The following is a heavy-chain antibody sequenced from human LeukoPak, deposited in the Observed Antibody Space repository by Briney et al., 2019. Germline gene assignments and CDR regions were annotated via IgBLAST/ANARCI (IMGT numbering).Heavy chain of an antibody. Sequence: GGSLRLSCVASQFTFSSYWMSWVRQAPGKGLEWVANIKQDGSEKYYVDSVKGRFTIYRDNAKNSLYLQMNSLRVEDAAVYYCARDKGSDEGSKFDHWGQGTLVTASS. CDR1: QFTFSSYW. CDR2: IKQDGSEK. V-gene: IGHV3-7*03. CDR3: ARDKGSDEGSKFDH. J-gene: IGHJ4*02. D-gene: IGHD2-15*01.